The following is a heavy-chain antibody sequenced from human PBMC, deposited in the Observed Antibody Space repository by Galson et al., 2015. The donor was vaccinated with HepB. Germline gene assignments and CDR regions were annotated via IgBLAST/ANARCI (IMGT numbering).Heavy chain of an antibody. CDR1: GFTFSGSG. V-gene: IGHV3-73*01. J-gene: IGHJ6*02. CDR2: IRNXANNYAT. CDR3: TRPGYGSSWFLDYSHGMDI. Sequence: SLRLSCAASGFTFSGSGIHWVRLASGKGLEWVGRIRNXANNYATAYAASVRGRFTVSRDDSKNTAYLQMNSLKTEDTSVYYCTRPGYGSSWFLDYSHGMDIWGQGTTVIVS. D-gene: IGHD6-13*01.